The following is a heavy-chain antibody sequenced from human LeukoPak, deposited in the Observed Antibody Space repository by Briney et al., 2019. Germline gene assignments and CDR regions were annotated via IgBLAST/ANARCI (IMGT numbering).Heavy chain of an antibody. V-gene: IGHV4-4*07. D-gene: IGHD6-19*01. CDR3: ARGGIKVRYSSGWYHSYFDY. CDR1: GGSISSYY. CDR2: VYTSGST. J-gene: IGHJ4*02. Sequence: SETLSLTCTVSGGSISSYYWNWIRQPAGKGLEWIGRVYTSGSTNYNPSLKSRVTISVDTSKNQFSLKLSSVTAADTAVYYCARGGIKVRYSSGWYHSYFDYWGQGTLVTVSS.